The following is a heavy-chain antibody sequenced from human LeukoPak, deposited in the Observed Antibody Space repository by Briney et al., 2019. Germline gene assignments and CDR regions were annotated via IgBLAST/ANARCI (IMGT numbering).Heavy chain of an antibody. J-gene: IGHJ5*02. CDR2: IYWDDDK. D-gene: IGHD6-13*01. V-gene: IGHV2-5*02. Sequence: SSPTLVNPTQTLTLTCTFSGFSLSTSGVGVGWFRQPPGKALEWLALIYWDDDKRYSPSLRSRLTITKDTSKNRVVLTMTNMDPVDTGTYYCAHRTPAAGNGALGENWFDPWGQGTLVTVSS. CDR3: AHRTPAAGNGALGENWFDP. CDR1: GFSLSTSGVG.